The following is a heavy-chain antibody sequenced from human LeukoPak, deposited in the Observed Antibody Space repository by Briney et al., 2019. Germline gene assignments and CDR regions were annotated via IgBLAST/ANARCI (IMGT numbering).Heavy chain of an antibody. V-gene: IGHV4-39*01. CDR1: GGSISSSSYY. Sequence: SETLSLTCTVSGGSISSSSYYYGWIRQPPGKRLEWAGRIYYSGNNYYNHSLKSRFTISIDTSKNKLYLQMSSLTAADTAVYYGARLSDTNGPWGQGNLVTVSS. D-gene: IGHD2-8*01. CDR2: IYYSGNN. J-gene: IGHJ5*02. CDR3: ARLSDTNGP.